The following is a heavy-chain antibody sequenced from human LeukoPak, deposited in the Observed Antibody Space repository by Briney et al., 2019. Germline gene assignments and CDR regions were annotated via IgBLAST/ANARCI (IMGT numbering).Heavy chain of an antibody. CDR1: GGSIGSSSYY. V-gene: IGHV4-39*07. D-gene: IGHD6-19*01. CDR2: IYYSGST. J-gene: IGHJ4*02. CDR3: AKDLGLQQWLVLFQFFDY. Sequence: SETLSLTCTVSGGSIGSSSYYWGWIRQPPGKGLNWIGSIYYSGSTYYNPSLKSRVTISVDTSRDQFSLKLSSVTAADTAVYYCAKDLGLQQWLVLFQFFDYWGQGTLVTVSS.